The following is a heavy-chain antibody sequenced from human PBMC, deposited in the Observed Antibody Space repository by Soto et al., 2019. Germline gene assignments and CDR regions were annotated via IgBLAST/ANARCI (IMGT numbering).Heavy chain of an antibody. CDR1: GYSISSGYY. CDR3: ARPIVGATTGFDY. J-gene: IGHJ4*02. V-gene: IGHV4-38-2*01. CDR2: ISHSGST. Sequence: SETLSLTCAVSGYSISSGYYWGWIRQPPGKGLEWIGSISHSGSTFYNPSLKSRVTISVDTSKNQFSVKLNSVTAADTAVYYCARPIVGATTGFDYWGLGTLVTVSS. D-gene: IGHD1-26*01.